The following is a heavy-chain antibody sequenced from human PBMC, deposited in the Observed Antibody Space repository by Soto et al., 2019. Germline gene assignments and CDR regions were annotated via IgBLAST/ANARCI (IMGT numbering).Heavy chain of an antibody. Sequence: SVKVSCKASGFTFTSSAVQWVRQARGQRLEWIGWIVVGSGNTNYAQKFQERVTITRDMSTSTAYMELSSLRSEDTAVYYCAVLRPYSSGLDYWGQGTLVTVFS. D-gene: IGHD6-19*01. CDR1: GFTFTSSA. J-gene: IGHJ4*02. CDR3: AVLRPYSSGLDY. V-gene: IGHV1-58*01. CDR2: IVVGSGNT.